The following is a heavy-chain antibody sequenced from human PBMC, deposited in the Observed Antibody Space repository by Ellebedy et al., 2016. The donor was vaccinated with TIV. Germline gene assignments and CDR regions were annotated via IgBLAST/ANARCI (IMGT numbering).Heavy chain of an antibody. CDR1: GYTFTSYG. CDR2: ISAYNGNT. V-gene: IGHV1-18*01. CDR3: ARPRPRLPLKRYYGMDV. J-gene: IGHJ6*02. Sequence: AASVKVSCKASGYTFTSYGISWVRQAPGQGLEWMGWISAYNGNTNYAQKLQGRVTMTTDTSTSTAYMELSSLRSEDTAVYYCARPRPRLPLKRYYGMDVWGQGTTVTVSS. D-gene: IGHD4-11*01.